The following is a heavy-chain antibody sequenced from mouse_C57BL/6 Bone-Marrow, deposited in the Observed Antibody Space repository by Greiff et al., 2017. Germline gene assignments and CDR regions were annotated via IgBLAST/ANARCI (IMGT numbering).Heavy chain of an antibody. Sequence: EVKVVESGGGLVQPQGSLKLSCAASGFSFNTYAMNWVRQASGKGLEWVARIRSKSNNYATYYADSVKDRFTISRDDSESMLYLQMNNLKTEDTAMYYCVRFYPFAYWGQGTLVTVSA. J-gene: IGHJ3*01. V-gene: IGHV10-1*01. CDR2: IRSKSNNYAT. CDR1: GFSFNTYA. CDR3: VRFYPFAY.